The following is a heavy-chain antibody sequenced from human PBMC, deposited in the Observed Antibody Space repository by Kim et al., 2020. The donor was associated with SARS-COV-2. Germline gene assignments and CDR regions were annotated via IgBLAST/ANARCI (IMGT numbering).Heavy chain of an antibody. Sequence: YNPSLKSRVTISVDTSKNQFSLKLSSVTAADTAVYYCARLKNSYRRVFDPWGQGTLVTVSS. CDR3: ARLKNSYRRVFDP. V-gene: IGHV4-59*08. J-gene: IGHJ5*02. D-gene: IGHD5-18*01.